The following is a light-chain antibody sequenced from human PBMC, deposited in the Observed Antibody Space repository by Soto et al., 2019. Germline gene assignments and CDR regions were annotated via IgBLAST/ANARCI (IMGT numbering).Light chain of an antibody. Sequence: QSVLTQPASVSGSPGQSITISCTGTSSDVGGYNYVSWYQQHPGIAPKLMIYEVSNRPSGVSNRFSGSKSDNTASLTISGLQAEDEADYYCSSYTSRSIVVFGGGTKLTVL. V-gene: IGLV2-14*01. J-gene: IGLJ2*01. CDR1: SSDVGGYNY. CDR2: EVS. CDR3: SSYTSRSIVV.